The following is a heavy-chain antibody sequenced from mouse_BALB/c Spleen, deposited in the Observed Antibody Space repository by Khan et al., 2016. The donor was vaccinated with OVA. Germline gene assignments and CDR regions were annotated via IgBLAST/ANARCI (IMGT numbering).Heavy chain of an antibody. CDR1: GYAFTTFN. D-gene: IGHD2-3*01. CDR2: IDPYNGGT. CDR3: ARSSDGYYPLAD. J-gene: IGHJ3*01. V-gene: IGHV1S135*01. Sequence: LQQSGPELVRPGASVKVSCKASGYAFTTFNIYWVKQSHGRSLEWIGYIDPYNGGTNYNQNFKDKATLTVDKSSSAAYMHIDSLTSEDSAVYFCARSSDGYYPLADWGQGTLVTVSA.